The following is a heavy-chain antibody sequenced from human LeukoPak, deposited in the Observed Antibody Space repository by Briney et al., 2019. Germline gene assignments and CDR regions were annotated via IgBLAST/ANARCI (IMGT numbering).Heavy chain of an antibody. Sequence: SVKLSFNSAVYAFTSCGISWVRQGPGQGLEWMGWISAYNGNTNYAQKLQGRVTMTTATSTSTAYMELRSLRSDDTAVYYCARGDMVQGVIVDYWGQGTLVTVSS. V-gene: IGHV1-18*01. J-gene: IGHJ4*02. D-gene: IGHD3-10*01. CDR1: VYAFTSCG. CDR3: ARGDMVQGVIVDY. CDR2: ISAYNGNT.